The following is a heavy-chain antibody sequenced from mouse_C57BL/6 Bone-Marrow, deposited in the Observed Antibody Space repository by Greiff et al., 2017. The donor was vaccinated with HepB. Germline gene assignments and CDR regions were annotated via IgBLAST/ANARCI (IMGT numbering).Heavy chain of an antibody. CDR3: ARGIYYDYPYAMDY. CDR1: GYSITSGYD. Sequence: ESGPGMVKPSQSLSLTCTVTGYSITSGYDWHWIRHFPGNKLEWMGYISYSGSTNYNPSLKSRISITHDTSKNPFFLKLNSVTTEDTATYYCARGIYYDYPYAMDYWGQGTSVTVSS. CDR2: ISYSGST. D-gene: IGHD2-4*01. J-gene: IGHJ4*01. V-gene: IGHV3-1*01.